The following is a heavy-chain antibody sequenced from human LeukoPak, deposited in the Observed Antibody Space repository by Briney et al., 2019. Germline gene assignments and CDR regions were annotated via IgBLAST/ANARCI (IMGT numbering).Heavy chain of an antibody. D-gene: IGHD6-13*01. CDR3: ARGIAAAGPYYYYYMDV. Sequence: PGGSLRLSCAASGFTFTNNFMSWVRQVPGKGLEWVANIKQDGSEKYYVDSVKGRFTISRDNAKNSLYLQMNSLRAEDTAVYYCARGIAAAGPYYYYYMDVWGKGTTVTVSS. CDR1: GFTFTNNF. V-gene: IGHV3-7*01. CDR2: IKQDGSEK. J-gene: IGHJ6*03.